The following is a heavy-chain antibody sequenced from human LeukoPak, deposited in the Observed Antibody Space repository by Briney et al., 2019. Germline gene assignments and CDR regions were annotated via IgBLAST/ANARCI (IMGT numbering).Heavy chain of an antibody. CDR2: ISAYKGNT. D-gene: IGHD1-14*01. CDR3: TRDILRSYYYYGMDV. V-gene: IGHV1-18*01. J-gene: IGHJ6*02. CDR1: GYTFTSYG. Sequence: ASVKVSCKASGYTFTSYGISWVRQAPGQGLEWMGWISAYKGNTNYAQKLQGRVTMTTDPSTSTAYMELRSLRSDDTAVYHCTRDILRSYYYYGMDVGGQGTTHTVSS.